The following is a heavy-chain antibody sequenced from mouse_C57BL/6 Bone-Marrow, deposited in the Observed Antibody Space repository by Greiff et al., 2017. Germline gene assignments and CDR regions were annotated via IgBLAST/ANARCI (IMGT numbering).Heavy chain of an antibody. CDR2: ISYDGSN. D-gene: IGHD3-3*01. J-gene: IGHJ3*01. CDR1: GYSITSGYY. Sequence: DVQLQESGPGLVKPSQSLSLTCSVTGYSITSGYYWNWIRQFPGNKLEWRGYISYDGSNNYNPSLKNRISITRDTSTNQFFLKLNSLTTEDTATYYCAREAGDFFAYWGQGTLVTVSA. CDR3: AREAGDFFAY. V-gene: IGHV3-6*01.